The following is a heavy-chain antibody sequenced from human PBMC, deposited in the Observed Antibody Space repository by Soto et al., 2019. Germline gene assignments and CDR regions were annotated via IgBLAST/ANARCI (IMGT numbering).Heavy chain of an antibody. V-gene: IGHV4-31*03. CDR3: ARESCSGGSCYSRARDY. D-gene: IGHD2-15*01. CDR1: GGSISSGGYY. Sequence: QVQLQESGPGLVKPSQTLSLTCTVSGGSISSGGYYWSWIRQHPGKGLEWIGYIYYSGSTYYNPSLKSRVTITVDTSKNQSPLKLSSVTAADTAVYYCARESCSGGSCYSRARDYWGQGTLVTVSS. J-gene: IGHJ4*02. CDR2: IYYSGST.